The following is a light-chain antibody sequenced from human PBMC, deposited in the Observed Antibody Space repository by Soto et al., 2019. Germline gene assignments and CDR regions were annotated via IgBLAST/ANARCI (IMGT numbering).Light chain of an antibody. J-gene: IGKJ4*01. V-gene: IGKV1-5*03. CDR2: TAC. CDR1: QRISTC. CDR3: QQYNTYPLT. Sequence: DIQITQSPSTLSESVGDRVTITCRASQRISTCLAWYQQKPGKAPKLLIYTACSLEGGVPSRFSGSGSGTEFNITISSLQPDDFETYYCQQYNTYPLTVGGGTTVEIK.